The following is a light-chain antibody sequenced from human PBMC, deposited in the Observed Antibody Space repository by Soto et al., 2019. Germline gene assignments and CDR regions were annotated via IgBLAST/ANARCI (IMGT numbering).Light chain of an antibody. CDR3: LHSYSGAYYV. CDR2: DTS. V-gene: IGLV7-46*01. Sequence: QVVVTQGPSLTVSPGGASTLTRGSSPGAVNSSHFPFWFLQKPVQVPRTLIYDTSNKHSWTPARFSGSLLGGKAALTLSGAQPEDEAEYYCLHSYSGAYYVFGTGTKVTVL. J-gene: IGLJ1*01. CDR1: PGAVNSSHF.